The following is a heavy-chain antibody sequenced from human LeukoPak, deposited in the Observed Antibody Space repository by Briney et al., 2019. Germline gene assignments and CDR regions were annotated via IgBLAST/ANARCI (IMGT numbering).Heavy chain of an antibody. CDR3: ARDSRPYYDFWSGYNYFDY. J-gene: IGHJ4*02. CDR1: GYTFTGYY. Sequence: GASVNVSCKASGYTFTGYYMHWVRQAPGQGLEWMGGINPNSGGTNYAQKFQGRVTMTRDTSTSTAYMELSRLRSDDTAVYYCARDSRPYYDFWSGYNYFDYWGQGTLVTVSS. V-gene: IGHV1-2*02. CDR2: INPNSGGT. D-gene: IGHD3-3*01.